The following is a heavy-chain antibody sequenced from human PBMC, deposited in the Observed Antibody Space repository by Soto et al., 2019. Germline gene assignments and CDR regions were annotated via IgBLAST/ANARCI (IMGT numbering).Heavy chain of an antibody. D-gene: IGHD3-10*01. CDR3: ARAPPGEGAAMFDL. CDR1: GYTFSNYG. V-gene: IGHV1-18*01. J-gene: IGHJ5*02. Sequence: GASVKVSCKASGYTFSNYGISWVRQAPGQGLEWMGWISAYNGNRKFAQKVQGRVIMTTDTFTSTAYVELRSLRSDDTTVYYCARAPPGEGAAMFDLWGQGTLVTVSS. CDR2: ISAYNGNR.